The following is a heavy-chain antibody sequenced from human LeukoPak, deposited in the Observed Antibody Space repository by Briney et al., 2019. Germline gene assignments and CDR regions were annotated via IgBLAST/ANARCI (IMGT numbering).Heavy chain of an antibody. CDR1: GFTVSSND. Sequence: GGSLRLSCAASGFTVSSNDMSWVRQAPGKGLEWVSYISDSGAMYYADSVRGRFTISRENAQNSLFLQMNSLRAEDTAVYYCARDGGYRGYDADCWGQGTLVTVSS. J-gene: IGHJ4*02. CDR3: ARDGGYRGYDADC. V-gene: IGHV3-69-1*01. CDR2: ISDSGAM. D-gene: IGHD5-12*01.